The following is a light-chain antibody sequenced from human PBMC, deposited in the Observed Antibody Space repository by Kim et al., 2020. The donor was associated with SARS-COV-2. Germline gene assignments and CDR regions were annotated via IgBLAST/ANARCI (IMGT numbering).Light chain of an antibody. CDR2: GTS. CDR3: QQYNNWPPWT. Sequence: AAGDRVTLPCRPSQSVSSNLAWYQHKPGQAPRLLIYGTSTRATGIPARFSGSGSGTDFTLTISSLQSEDFAVYYCQQYNNWPPWTFGQGTKVDIK. J-gene: IGKJ1*01. V-gene: IGKV3-15*01. CDR1: QSVSSN.